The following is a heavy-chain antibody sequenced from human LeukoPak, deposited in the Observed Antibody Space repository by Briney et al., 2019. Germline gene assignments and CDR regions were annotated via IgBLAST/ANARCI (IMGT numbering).Heavy chain of an antibody. CDR2: IHPNSGDT. Sequence: ASVKVSCKASGYTFTGHYLHWVRQAPGQGLEWMGWIHPNSGDTNFAQRFQGRVTMTRDTSISTAYMELTSLRSDDTAVYYCARLATVPGWGQGTLVTVSS. D-gene: IGHD6-19*01. J-gene: IGHJ1*01. CDR3: ARLATVPG. V-gene: IGHV1-2*02. CDR1: GYTFTGHY.